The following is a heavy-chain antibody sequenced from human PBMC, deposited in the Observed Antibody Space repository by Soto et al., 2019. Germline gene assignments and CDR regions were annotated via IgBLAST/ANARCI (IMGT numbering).Heavy chain of an antibody. J-gene: IGHJ6*02. CDR2: IWYDGSIK. CDR1: DSMFGNYG. D-gene: IGHD3-22*01. CDR3: ARVSSDYYGMDV. Sequence: QVQLVESGGGVVEPGRSLRLSGVASDSMFGNYGMYWVRQAPGKGLEWVAVIWYDGSIKHYADSVKGRFTISRDNSKNTLQLQMNSLRAEDTAVYYCARVSSDYYGMDVWGQGTAVIVSS. V-gene: IGHV3-33*01.